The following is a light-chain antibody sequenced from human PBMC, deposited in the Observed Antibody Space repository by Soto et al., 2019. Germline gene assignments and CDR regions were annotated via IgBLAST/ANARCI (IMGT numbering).Light chain of an antibody. CDR2: GAS. J-gene: IGKJ2*01. V-gene: IGKV3-15*01. CDR1: QSVSSN. Sequence: EIVMTQSPATLSVSPGERASLSCRASQSVSSNLAWYQQKPGQAPRLLIYGASTRATGIPARFSGSGSGTEFTLTISTLQSEDFAVYYCQQYNGWPRTFGQGTKLEIK. CDR3: QQYNGWPRT.